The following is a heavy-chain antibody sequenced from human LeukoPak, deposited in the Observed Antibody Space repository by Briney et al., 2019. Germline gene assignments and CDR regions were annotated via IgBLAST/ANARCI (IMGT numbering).Heavy chain of an antibody. CDR3: ARDVVVPAAMSGWFDP. CDR2: IDHSGST. CDR1: GYSISSGYY. D-gene: IGHD2-2*01. V-gene: IGHV4-38-2*02. Sequence: SETLSLTCTVSGYSISSGYYWGWIRPPPGKGLEWTGSIDHSGSTYYNPSLKSRITISVDTSKNQFSLKLSSVTAADTAVYYCARDVVVPAAMSGWFDPWGQGTLVTVSS. J-gene: IGHJ5*02.